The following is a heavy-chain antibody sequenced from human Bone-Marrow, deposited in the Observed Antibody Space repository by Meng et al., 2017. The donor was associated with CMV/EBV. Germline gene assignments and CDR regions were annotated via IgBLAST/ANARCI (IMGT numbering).Heavy chain of an antibody. J-gene: IGHJ5*02. D-gene: IGHD5-12*01. CDR1: GFIVSSNY. CDR3: ARESSGYVGYGWFDP. CDR2: IHSDGSST. V-gene: IGHV3-74*01. Sequence: GESLKISCAASGFIVSSNYMSWVRQAPGKGLVWVSRIHSDGSSTSYADSVKGRFTISRDNAKNTLYLQMNSLRAEDTAVYYCARESSGYVGYGWFDPWGQGTLVTVSS.